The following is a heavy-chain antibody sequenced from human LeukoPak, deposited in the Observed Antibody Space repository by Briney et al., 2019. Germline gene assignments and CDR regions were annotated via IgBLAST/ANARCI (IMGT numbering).Heavy chain of an antibody. V-gene: IGHV1-18*01. CDR2: ISAYNGNT. Sequence: ASVKVSCKASGHTFTSYGISWVRQAPGQGLEWMGWISAYNGNTNYAQKLQGRVTMTTDTSTSTAYMELRSLRSDDTAVYYCAAFGRGWRANRYYFDYWGQGTLVTVSS. CDR1: GHTFTSYG. J-gene: IGHJ4*02. D-gene: IGHD3-22*01. CDR3: AAFGRGWRANRYYFDY.